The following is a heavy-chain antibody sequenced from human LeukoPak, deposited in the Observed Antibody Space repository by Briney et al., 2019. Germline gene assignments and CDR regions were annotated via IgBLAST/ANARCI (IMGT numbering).Heavy chain of an antibody. D-gene: IGHD3-3*01. CDR2: LSGSGAGT. CDR1: GFTFSDYA. Sequence: GGSLRLSCAASGFTFSDYALGWARQAPGRGLEWVATLSGSGAGTYYSDSVQGRFTISRDNSKRTLFLQMNSLRAEDTAFYYCAKAELGVDTFFDYWGQETLVTVSS. V-gene: IGHV3-23*01. J-gene: IGHJ4*02. CDR3: AKAELGVDTFFDY.